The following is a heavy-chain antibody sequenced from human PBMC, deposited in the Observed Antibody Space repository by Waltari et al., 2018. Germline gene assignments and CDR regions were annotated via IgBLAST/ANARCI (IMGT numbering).Heavy chain of an antibody. CDR3: AKDRGRERYSSGWSDY. CDR1: GFTFSSYG. J-gene: IGHJ4*02. V-gene: IGHV3-30*18. D-gene: IGHD6-19*01. CDR2: KWYDGSNK. Sequence: QVQLVESGGGVVQPGRSLRLSCAASGFTFSSYGMHWVRQAPGKGLEWVAVKWYDGSNKYYADSVKGLFTISRDNSKNTLYLQRNSLRAEDTAMYYCAKDRGRERYSSGWSDYWGQGTLVTVSS.